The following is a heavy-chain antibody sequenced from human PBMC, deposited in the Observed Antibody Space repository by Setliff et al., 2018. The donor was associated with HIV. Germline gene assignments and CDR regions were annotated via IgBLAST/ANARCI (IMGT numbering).Heavy chain of an antibody. CDR3: AAFFVTPMTTQDF. CDR2: IHHTGYI. V-gene: IGHV4-39*07. D-gene: IGHD4-4*01. J-gene: IGHJ4*02. Sequence: SETLSLTCTVSGGSISSGDYYWSWIRQSPGMGLEWIAEIHHTGYINYNPSLRSRVSVSRDMSSNQFSLRLSSVTAADAAVYYCAAFFVTPMTTQDFWGQGTLVTSPQ. CDR1: GGSISSGDYY.